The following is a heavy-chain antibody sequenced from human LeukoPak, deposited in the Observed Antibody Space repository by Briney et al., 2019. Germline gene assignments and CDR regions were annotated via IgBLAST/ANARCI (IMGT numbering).Heavy chain of an antibody. CDR3: ARDHYDSSGYCPY. J-gene: IGHJ4*02. CDR2: ISSSTSTM. Sequence: PGGSLRLSCAASGFTFSSYSMNWVRQAPGKGLEWVSYISSSTSTMFYADSVRGRFTVSRDNAKNSLYLQMDSLRVEDTAVYYCARDHYDSSGYCPYWGQGTLVTVSS. D-gene: IGHD3-22*01. CDR1: GFTFSSYS. V-gene: IGHV3-48*01.